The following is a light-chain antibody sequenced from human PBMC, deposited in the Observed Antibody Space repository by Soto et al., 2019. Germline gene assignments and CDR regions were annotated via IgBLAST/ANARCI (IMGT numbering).Light chain of an antibody. V-gene: IGKV1-5*01. Sequence: DIQMTQSPSTLSGSVGDRVTITCRARQSISIWLAWYQQKPGKAPKLLIYDASILESGVPSRFSGSGSGTEFTLTITSLQPDDFATYYCQQYNSYRTFGQGTTGDI. J-gene: IGKJ1*01. CDR3: QQYNSYRT. CDR2: DAS. CDR1: QSISIW.